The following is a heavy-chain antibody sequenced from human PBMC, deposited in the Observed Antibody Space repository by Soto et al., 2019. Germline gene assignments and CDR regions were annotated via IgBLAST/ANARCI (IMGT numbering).Heavy chain of an antibody. Sequence: SETLSLTCTVSGGSISSGGYYWSWIRQHPGKGLEWIGYIYYSGSTYYNPSLKSRVTISVDTSKNQFSLKLSSVTAADTAVYYCARELNLHADFDYWGQGTMVTVYS. CDR2: IYYSGST. CDR1: GGSISSGGYY. V-gene: IGHV4-31*03. CDR3: ARELNLHADFDY. J-gene: IGHJ4*02. D-gene: IGHD4-4*01.